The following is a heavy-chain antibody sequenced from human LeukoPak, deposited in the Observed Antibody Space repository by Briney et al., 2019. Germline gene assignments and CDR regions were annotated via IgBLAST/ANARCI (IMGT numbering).Heavy chain of an antibody. CDR3: ARGQIPSGELLRFDC. J-gene: IGHJ4*02. Sequence: GSLRLSCVVSGFTFNNYAMSWVRQAPGKGLEWVSSISIRGVNPTYADSVKGRFTTSRDNSKNTPYLQMNSLRADDTAIYYCARGQIPSGELLRFDCWGQGTLVTVSS. CDR2: ISIRGVNP. CDR1: GFTFNNYA. D-gene: IGHD1-26*01. V-gene: IGHV3-23*01.